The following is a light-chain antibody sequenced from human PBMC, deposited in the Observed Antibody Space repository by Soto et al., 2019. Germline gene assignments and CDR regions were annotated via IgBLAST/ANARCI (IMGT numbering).Light chain of an antibody. V-gene: IGKV4-1*01. J-gene: IGKJ3*01. CDR2: WAS. Sequence: DIVMTQSPESLAVSLGERATINCKSSQSVLYSSNNKTYLAWYQQSPGQPPKVLIYWASTRESGVPDRFSGSGSGTDFTLTISSLQAEDVAVYYCQQYYNTPFTFGPGTKVHIK. CDR3: QQYYNTPFT. CDR1: QSVLYSSNNKTY.